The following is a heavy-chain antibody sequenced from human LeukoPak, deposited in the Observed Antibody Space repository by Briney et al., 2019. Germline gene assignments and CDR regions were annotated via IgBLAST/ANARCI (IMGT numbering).Heavy chain of an antibody. D-gene: IGHD6-19*01. Sequence: SRVTISVDTSKNQFSLKLSSVTAADTAVYYCARVLGYSSGWYYFDCWGQGDLFTVSS. V-gene: IGHV4-34*01. J-gene: IGHJ4*02. CDR3: ARVLGYSSGWYYFDC.